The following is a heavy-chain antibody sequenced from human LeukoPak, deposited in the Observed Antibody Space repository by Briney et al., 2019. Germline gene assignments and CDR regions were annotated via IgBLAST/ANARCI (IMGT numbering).Heavy chain of an antibody. CDR3: ARDAAVVVPAAPNWFDP. V-gene: IGHV4-38-2*02. D-gene: IGHD2-2*01. Sequence: SETLSLTCTVSGYSISSGYYWGWIRQPPGKGLEWLGGIYHSGSTYYNPSLKSRVTISVDTSKNQFSLKLSSVTAADTAVYYCARDAAVVVPAAPNWFDPWGQGTLVTVSS. CDR2: IYHSGST. CDR1: GYSISSGYY. J-gene: IGHJ5*02.